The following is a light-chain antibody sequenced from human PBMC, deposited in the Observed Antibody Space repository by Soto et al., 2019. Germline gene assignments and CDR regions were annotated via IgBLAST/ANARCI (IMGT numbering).Light chain of an antibody. V-gene: IGKV3-20*01. CDR2: GAS. CDR3: HQYASSPLT. Sequence: EIVLTQSPGTLSLSPRERATLSCRASQSVGSNYLAWYQQTPDQAPRLLIHGASTRATGIPDRFSGSGSGTDFTLTLSRLESEDSAVYYCHQYASSPLTFGQGTRLEIK. J-gene: IGKJ5*01. CDR1: QSVGSNY.